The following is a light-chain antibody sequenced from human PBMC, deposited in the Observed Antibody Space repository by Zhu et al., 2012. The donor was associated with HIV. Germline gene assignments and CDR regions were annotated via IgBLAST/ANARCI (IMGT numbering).Light chain of an antibody. V-gene: IGKV3-20*01. CDR3: QQYGRSPLT. J-gene: IGKJ4*01. Sequence: EIVLTQSPGILSLSPGERATLSCRASQTVDKNYVAWYQKKIGQPPRILIYGASTRATGIPDRFSGGGSGADFSLTISRLEPEDFAVYYCQQYGRSPLTFGGGTRVEIK. CDR1: QTVDKNY. CDR2: GAS.